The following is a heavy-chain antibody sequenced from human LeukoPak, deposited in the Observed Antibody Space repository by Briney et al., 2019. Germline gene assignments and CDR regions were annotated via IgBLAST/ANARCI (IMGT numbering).Heavy chain of an antibody. CDR2: ISSSSSYI. J-gene: IGHJ6*03. V-gene: IGHV3-21*06. Sequence: MAGGSLRLSCAASGFTFSSYKMIWVRQAPGKGLEWVSSISSSSSYIYYADSVKGRFTISRDNAKNSLYLQMNSLRAEDTAVFYCARVVGVAWSERHPGQYYMDVWGKGTTVTVSS. CDR3: ARVVGVAWSERHPGQYYMDV. CDR1: GFTFSSYK. D-gene: IGHD6-19*01.